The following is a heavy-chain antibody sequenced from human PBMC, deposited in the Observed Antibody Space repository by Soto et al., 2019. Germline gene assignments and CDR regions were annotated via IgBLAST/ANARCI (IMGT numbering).Heavy chain of an antibody. CDR1: GDSVGNGPYY. CDR2: IYYSGST. Sequence: QVRLQESGPGLVKPSETLSLSCLVSGDSVGNGPYYWSWIRQSPGEGLEWIAYIYYSGSTNVNPSIESRVNTSIDISKNQFFLELRSVTAADAAVYFCARVGSSCHSGGCYYYYGLGVWGQGTTV. V-gene: IGHV4-61*01. CDR3: ARVGSSCHSGGCYYYYGLGV. J-gene: IGHJ6*02. D-gene: IGHD1-26*01.